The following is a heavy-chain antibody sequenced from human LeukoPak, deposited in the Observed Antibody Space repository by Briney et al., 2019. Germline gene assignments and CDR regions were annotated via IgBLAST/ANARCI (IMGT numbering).Heavy chain of an antibody. Sequence: SSETLSLTCTVSTGSISSGDYYWSWIRQPPGKGLEWIGYIYYSGATDYNPSLKSRVSMSLDTSRNQFSLRLRSVTAADTAVYYCAKDAGTWYFVNWGRGTLVTVSS. CDR3: AKDAGTWYFVN. V-gene: IGHV4-61*08. CDR1: TGSISSGDYY. D-gene: IGHD6-13*01. CDR2: IYYSGAT. J-gene: IGHJ4*02.